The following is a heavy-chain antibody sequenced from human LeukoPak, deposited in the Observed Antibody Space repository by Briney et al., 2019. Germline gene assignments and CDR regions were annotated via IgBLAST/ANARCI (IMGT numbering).Heavy chain of an antibody. CDR1: GFTFSTYS. Sequence: GGSLRLSCAASGFTFSTYSIDWVRQAPGKGLEWISYISSSSSTIDFADSVKGRFTISRDNARNSVYLQMNSLRAEDTAVYYGARVHTSTYAADPSGQGTLVTVSS. V-gene: IGHV3-48*04. J-gene: IGHJ5*02. D-gene: IGHD2/OR15-2a*01. CDR2: ISSSSSTI. CDR3: ARVHTSTYAADP.